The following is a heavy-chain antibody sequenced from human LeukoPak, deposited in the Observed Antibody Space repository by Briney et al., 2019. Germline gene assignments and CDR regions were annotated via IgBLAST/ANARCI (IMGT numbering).Heavy chain of an antibody. CDR1: GYTFTTYS. CDR3: ARGGGGLDQ. V-gene: IGHV1-46*01. J-gene: IGHJ4*02. Sequence: VASVKVSCKASGYTFTTYSILWVRQAPGQGLEWMGVINPSGGTTSYAQKFQGRVTVTRDTSTSTVYMDLSSLRSEDTAVYYCARGGGGLDQWGQGTLVTVSS. CDR2: INPSGGTT. D-gene: IGHD3-16*01.